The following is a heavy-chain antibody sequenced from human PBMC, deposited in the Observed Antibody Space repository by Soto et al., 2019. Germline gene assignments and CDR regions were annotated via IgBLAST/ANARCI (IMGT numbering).Heavy chain of an antibody. CDR3: ARDQTDAFDI. CDR2: ISSSSSYI. V-gene: IGHV3-21*01. J-gene: IGHJ3*02. CDR1: GFTFSSYS. Sequence: GGSLRLSCAASGFTFSSYSMNWVRQAPGKGLEWVSSISSSSSYIYYAASVKGRFTISRDNAKNSLYLQMNSLRAEDTAVYYCARDQTDAFDIWGQGTMVTVSS.